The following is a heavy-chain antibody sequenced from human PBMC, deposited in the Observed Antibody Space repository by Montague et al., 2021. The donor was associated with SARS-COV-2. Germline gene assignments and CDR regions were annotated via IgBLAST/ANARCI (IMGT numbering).Heavy chain of an antibody. J-gene: IGHJ3*02. CDR3: ARMSYDSSGCADLAFDI. V-gene: IGHV2-70*01. CDR1: GFSLITSGMC. Sequence: PALVKPTQTLTLTCTFSGFSLITSGMCVSWIRQPPGKALERLALIDWDDDKYYSTSLKTRLTISKDTSKNQVVLTMTNMDPVDTATYYCARMSYDSSGCADLAFDIWGQGTMVTVSS. CDR2: IDWDDDK. D-gene: IGHD3-22*01.